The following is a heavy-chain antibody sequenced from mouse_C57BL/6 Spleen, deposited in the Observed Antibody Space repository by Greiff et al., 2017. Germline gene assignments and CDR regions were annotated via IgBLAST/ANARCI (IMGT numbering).Heavy chain of an antibody. J-gene: IGHJ4*01. CDR2: IWSGGST. Sequence: VQLQQSGPGLVQPSQSLSITCTVSGFSLTSYGVHWVRQSPGKGLEWLGVIWSGGSTDYNAAFISRLSISKDNSKSQVFFKMNSLQADDTAIYSCARATQPAQAHYAMDYWGQGTSVTVSS. D-gene: IGHD3-2*02. V-gene: IGHV2-2*01. CDR3: ARATQPAQAHYAMDY. CDR1: GFSLTSYG.